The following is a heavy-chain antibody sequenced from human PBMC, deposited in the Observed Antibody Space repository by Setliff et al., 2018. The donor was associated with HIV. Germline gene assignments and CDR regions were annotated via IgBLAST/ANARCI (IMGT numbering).Heavy chain of an antibody. CDR3: ARAGWCRGGPCYAGIFDI. CDR2: INTNTGSP. V-gene: IGHV7-4-1*02. CDR1: GYTFTSYA. D-gene: IGHD2-15*01. J-gene: IGHJ3*02. Sequence: ASVKVSCKTSGYTFTSYAINWVRQAPGQGLEWMGWINTNTGSPTYAQGFTGRFVFSLDTSVSTTYLQISSLKAEDTAIYYCARAGWCRGGPCYAGIFDIWGQGTMVTVS.